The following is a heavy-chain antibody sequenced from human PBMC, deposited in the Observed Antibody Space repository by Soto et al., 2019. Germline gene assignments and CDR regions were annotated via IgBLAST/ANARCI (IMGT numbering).Heavy chain of an antibody. CDR1: GGSISNYY. CDR2: IYHSGSN. V-gene: IGHV4-59*01. Sequence: SESLSLTCTVSGGSISNYYRSWIRQPPGKGLEWIGYIYHSGSNNYNPTLKSRVTISEYATKKQFSLKLSSVTAADTAVYYCARRKFPYAFDYWGQGTLVTVSS. CDR3: ARRKFPYAFDY. D-gene: IGHD2-2*01. J-gene: IGHJ4*02.